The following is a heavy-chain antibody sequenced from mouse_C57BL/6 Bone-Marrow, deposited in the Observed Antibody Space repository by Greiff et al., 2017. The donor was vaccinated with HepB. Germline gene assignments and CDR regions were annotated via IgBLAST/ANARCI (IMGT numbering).Heavy chain of an antibody. V-gene: IGHV1-15*01. Sequence: QVQLQQSGAELVRPGASVTLSCKASGYTFTDYEMHWVKQTPVHGLEWIGAIDPETGGTAYNQKFKGKAILTADKSSSTAYMELRSLTSEDSAVYYCTRRGYSNWGAYWGQGTLVTVSA. J-gene: IGHJ3*01. D-gene: IGHD2-5*01. CDR3: TRRGYSNWGAY. CDR2: IDPETGGT. CDR1: GYTFTDYE.